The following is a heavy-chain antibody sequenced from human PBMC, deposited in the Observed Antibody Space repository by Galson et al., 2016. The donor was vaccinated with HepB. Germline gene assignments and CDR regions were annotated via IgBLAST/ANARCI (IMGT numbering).Heavy chain of an antibody. J-gene: IGHJ6*02. CDR3: ASLGNYNFWMGYPNYYYYHAMDV. CDR1: GGSISSNY. V-gene: IGHV4-59*08. Sequence: TLSLTCTVSGGSISSNYWSWIRQPPGKGLEWIGYIYYSGNTNYNPSLQNLATMSVVTSKNQFSLKLSSVTAAETAVYYCASLGNYNFWMGYPNYYYYHAMDVWGQGTTVTVS. CDR2: IYYSGNT. D-gene: IGHD3-3*01.